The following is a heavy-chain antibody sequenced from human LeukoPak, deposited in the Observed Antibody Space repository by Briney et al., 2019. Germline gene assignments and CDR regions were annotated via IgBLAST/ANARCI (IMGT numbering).Heavy chain of an antibody. CDR3: AKRGLPDY. Sequence: PGGSLRLSCAASGFTFSNYDMSWVRQAPGKGLERVSAISGTGDSTYYADSVTGRCSISRDNSKNTLYVQMNSLRAEDTAVYYCAKRGLPDYWGQGTLVTVSS. D-gene: IGHD3-10*01. CDR1: GFTFSNYD. V-gene: IGHV3-23*01. J-gene: IGHJ4*02. CDR2: ISGTGDST.